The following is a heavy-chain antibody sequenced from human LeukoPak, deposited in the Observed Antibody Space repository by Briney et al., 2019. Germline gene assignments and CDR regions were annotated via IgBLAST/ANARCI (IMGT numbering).Heavy chain of an antibody. D-gene: IGHD2-2*01. CDR2: IYYSGST. Sequence: SQTLSLPCTVSSDPNHRGDYYWRSIRQQPGKVLDWNGYIYYSGSTYYNPALKSLVTISVDTSKNQFSLKLSSVTAAEAAVYYCAGATPRVVLAAFPFCGWGQVTLVTVSS. CDR1: SDPNHRGDYY. V-gene: IGHV4-31*01. CDR3: AGATPRVVLAAFPFCG. J-gene: IGHJ4*02.